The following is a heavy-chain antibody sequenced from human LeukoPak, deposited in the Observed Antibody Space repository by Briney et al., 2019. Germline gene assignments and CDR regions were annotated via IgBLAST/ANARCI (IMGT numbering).Heavy chain of an antibody. CDR3: ASDGGQGY. D-gene: IGHD3-10*01. CDR2: ISYNGTT. Sequence: PSETLSLTCIVSGGSISSYYWSWIRQPPGKGLEWIGYISYNGTTNYNPSLKSRLTISLDTSKKQFSLKLSSVTAADTAVYYCASDGGQGYWGQGILVTVSS. J-gene: IGHJ4*02. CDR1: GGSISSYY. V-gene: IGHV4-59*08.